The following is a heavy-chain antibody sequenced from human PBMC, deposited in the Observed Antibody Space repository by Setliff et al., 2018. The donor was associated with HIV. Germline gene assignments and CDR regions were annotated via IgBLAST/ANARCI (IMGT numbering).Heavy chain of an antibody. CDR1: GYALAELS. CDR3: ATVRRYYYDSSGQEYFQH. D-gene: IGHD3-22*01. Sequence: ASVKVSCKVSGYALAELSIHWVRQAPGKGLEWMGGFDPEDVETVYAQKFQGRVTMTEDTSTDTAYMELSSLRSEDTAVYYCATVRRYYYDSSGQEYFQHWGQGTLVTVSS. J-gene: IGHJ1*01. CDR2: FDPEDVET. V-gene: IGHV1-24*01.